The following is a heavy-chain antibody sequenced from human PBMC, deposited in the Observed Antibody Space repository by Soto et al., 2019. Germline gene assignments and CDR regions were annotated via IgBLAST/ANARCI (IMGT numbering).Heavy chain of an antibody. Sequence: ASVKVSCKSSGYTFSMSGISWLRQAPGQGLEWMGWISGYNGNTNYEQKFQDRVTMTTDTSTNTAYMELRSLRSDDTAVYYCAREGPRPYYYSGMDVWGQGTTVTGTS. CDR3: AREGPRPYYYSGMDV. CDR2: ISGYNGNT. J-gene: IGHJ6*02. V-gene: IGHV1-18*01. CDR1: GYTFSMSG.